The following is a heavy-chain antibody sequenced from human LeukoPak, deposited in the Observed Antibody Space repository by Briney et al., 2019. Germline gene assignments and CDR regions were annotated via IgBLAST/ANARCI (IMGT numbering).Heavy chain of an antibody. CDR1: GFTFSRYA. CDR2: ISGSGSNT. V-gene: IGHV3-23*01. Sequence: GGSLRLSCAPSGFTFSRYAMSWVRQAPGKGLEWVSAISGSGSNTYFADSVKGRFTISRDNSKSTLYLQMHSLRGEDTAVYYCMKRGGDFGGWGQGTMVTVSS. D-gene: IGHD2-21*01. CDR3: MKRGGDFGG. J-gene: IGHJ3*01.